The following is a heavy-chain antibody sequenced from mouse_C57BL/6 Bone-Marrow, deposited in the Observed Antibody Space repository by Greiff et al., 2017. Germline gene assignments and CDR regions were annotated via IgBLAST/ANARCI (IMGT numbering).Heavy chain of an antibody. J-gene: IGHJ4*01. CDR3: AKFYYDYLYAMDD. V-gene: IGHV2-5*01. CDR1: GFSLTSYG. CDR2: IWRGGST. D-gene: IGHD2-4*01. Sequence: QVQLQQSGPGLVQPSQSLSITCTVSGFSLTSYGVHWVRQSPGKGLEWLGVIWRGGSTDYNAAFMSRLSITKDNSKSHVFFKMNSLQADDTAIYYCAKFYYDYLYAMDDWGQGTSVTVSS.